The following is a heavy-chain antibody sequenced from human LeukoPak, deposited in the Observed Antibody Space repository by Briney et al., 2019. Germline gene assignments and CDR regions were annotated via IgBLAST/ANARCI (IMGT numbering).Heavy chain of an antibody. CDR1: GGSIISYY. V-gene: IGHV4-59*08. J-gene: IGHJ3*02. CDR2: IYYSGST. CDR3: ERHSIVGAPLDAFDI. Sequence: SETLSLTCTVAGGSIISYYWSWIRQPPGKGLEWIGYIYYSGSTNYNPSLKSRVTISVDTSKNQFSLKLSCVTAADTAVYYCERHSIVGAPLDAFDIWGQGTMVTVSS. D-gene: IGHD1-26*01.